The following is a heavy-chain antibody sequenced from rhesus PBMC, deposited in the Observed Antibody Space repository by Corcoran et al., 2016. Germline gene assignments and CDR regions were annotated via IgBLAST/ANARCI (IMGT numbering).Heavy chain of an antibody. Sequence: QVHLVQSGAEVKRPGYSVKVSCKSSGYTFTYSYMPWVRQAPRTGLEWNGWNKPKNGNKKYAQKVQDRVTMTRETSTSTAYMELSSLRSEDTAVYYCTTDFPTAAAGTSDWGQGVLVTVSS. V-gene: IGHV1S2*01. CDR1: GYTFTYSY. J-gene: IGHJ4*01. CDR2: NKPKNGNK. D-gene: IGHD6-25*01. CDR3: TTDFPTAAAGTSD.